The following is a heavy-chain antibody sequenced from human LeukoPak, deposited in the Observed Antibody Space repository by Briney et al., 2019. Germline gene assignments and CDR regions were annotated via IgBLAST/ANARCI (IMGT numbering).Heavy chain of an antibody. J-gene: IGHJ3*02. Sequence: NPSETLSLTCTVSGGSISSHYWSWTRQPPGKGLEWIGFIYYSGRTRYNPSLQSRVTISADTSKNHLSLKLTSVTAADTAVYYCARLLDNDSSGDPDTFDMWGQGIMVTVSS. CDR3: ARLLDNDSSGDPDTFDM. CDR2: IYYSGRT. CDR1: GGSISSHY. V-gene: IGHV4-59*11. D-gene: IGHD3-22*01.